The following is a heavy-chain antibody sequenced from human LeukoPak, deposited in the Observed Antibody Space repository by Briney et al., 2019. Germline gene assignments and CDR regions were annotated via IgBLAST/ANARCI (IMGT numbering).Heavy chain of an antibody. J-gene: IGHJ5*01. CDR2: IYPDDSDT. CDR3: ARPGIVGVTGWFDS. V-gene: IGHV5-51*01. D-gene: IGHD1-26*01. Sequence: GESLKISCKGSGYRFNAYWIAWVRQMPGKGLEWMGIIYPDDSDTRYSPSFQGQVTISADKSISTAYLQWSSLKASDTAMYYCARPGIVGVTGWFDSWGQGTLVTVSS. CDR1: GYRFNAYW.